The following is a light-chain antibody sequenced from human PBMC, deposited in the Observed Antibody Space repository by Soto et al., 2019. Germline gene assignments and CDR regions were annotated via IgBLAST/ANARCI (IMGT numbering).Light chain of an antibody. CDR1: SSDVASYDL. CDR3: CSYVGSSSPAI. CDR2: EGT. J-gene: IGLJ2*01. Sequence: QPVLTQPASVSGSPGQSITISCTGSSSDVASYDLVSWYQQHPGKTPKLMIYEGTKRPSGVSDRFSGSNSGNTASLTISGLQAEDEADYYCCSYVGSSSPAIFGGGTQLTVL. V-gene: IGLV2-23*01.